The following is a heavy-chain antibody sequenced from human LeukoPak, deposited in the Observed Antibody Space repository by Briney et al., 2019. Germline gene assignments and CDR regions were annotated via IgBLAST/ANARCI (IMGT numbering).Heavy chain of an antibody. V-gene: IGHV1-2*02. D-gene: IGHD2-15*01. CDR2: INPNSGGT. J-gene: IGHJ4*02. CDR3: AREDIVGGVDY. CDR1: GYTFTSYG. Sequence: ASVKVSCKASGYTFTSYGISWVRQAPGQGLEWMGWINPNSGGTNYAQKFQGRVTMTRDTSISTAYMELSRLRSDDTAVYYCAREDIVGGVDYWGQGTLVTVSS.